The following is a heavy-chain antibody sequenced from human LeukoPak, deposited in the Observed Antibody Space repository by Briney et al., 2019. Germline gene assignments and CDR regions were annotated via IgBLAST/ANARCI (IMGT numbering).Heavy chain of an antibody. CDR2: SNPNSGGT. V-gene: IGHV1-2*02. CDR1: GYTFTGYY. D-gene: IGHD5-24*01. J-gene: IGHJ4*02. Sequence: ASVKVSCKASGYTFTGYYIHWVRQAPGQGLEWMGWSNPNSGGTNYSQRFQGRVTMTRDTSISTAYMELSRLRSDDTAFYYCARDHSVTRGAYYFDYWGQGTLVTVSS. CDR3: ARDHSVTRGAYYFDY.